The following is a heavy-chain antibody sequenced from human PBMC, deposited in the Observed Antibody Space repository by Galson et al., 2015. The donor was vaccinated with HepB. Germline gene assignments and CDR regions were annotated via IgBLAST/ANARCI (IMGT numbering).Heavy chain of an antibody. CDR2: IGSSSSYI. Sequence: SLRLSCAASGFTFSSSSMNWVRQAPGKGLEWVSSIGSSSSYIYYADSVKGRFTISSDNAKNSLYLQMNSVRAEDTAVYYCARPAEGSGSYQNWVGYYYYGMDVWGQGTTVTVSS. V-gene: IGHV3-21*01. D-gene: IGHD3-10*01. CDR1: GFTFSSSS. J-gene: IGHJ6*02. CDR3: ARPAEGSGSYQNWVGYYYYGMDV.